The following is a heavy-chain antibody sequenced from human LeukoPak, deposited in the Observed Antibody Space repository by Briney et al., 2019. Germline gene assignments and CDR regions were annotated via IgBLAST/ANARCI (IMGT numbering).Heavy chain of an antibody. CDR2: ISGSGDTT. Sequence: GGSLRLSCGASGFTFSTYGMTWVRQAPGKGPEWVSGISGSGDTTKYADSVKGRFTISRDNSKNTLYLQMNSLRAEDTAVYYCAKGVGGKEVYNWFDPWGQGTLVTVSS. J-gene: IGHJ5*02. V-gene: IGHV3-23*01. CDR1: GFTFSTYG. CDR3: AKGVGGKEVYNWFDP. D-gene: IGHD4-23*01.